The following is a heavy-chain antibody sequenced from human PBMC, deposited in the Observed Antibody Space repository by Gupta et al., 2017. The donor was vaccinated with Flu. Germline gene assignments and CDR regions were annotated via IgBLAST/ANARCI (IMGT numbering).Heavy chain of an antibody. Sequence: EVQLVESGGGLVKPGGSLRLSCAASGFPFSNAWMSWVRQAPGKGLEWVGRIKSKTDGGTTDYAAPVKGRFTISRDDSKNTLYLQMNSLKTEDTAVYYCTTDSSSSLFSLWFDPWGQGTLVTVSS. CDR3: TTDSSSSLFSLWFDP. CDR2: IKSKTDGGTT. J-gene: IGHJ5*02. V-gene: IGHV3-15*01. CDR1: GFPFSNAW. D-gene: IGHD6-6*01.